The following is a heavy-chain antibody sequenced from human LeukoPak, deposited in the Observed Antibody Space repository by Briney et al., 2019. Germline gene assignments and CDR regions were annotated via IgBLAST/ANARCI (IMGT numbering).Heavy chain of an antibody. V-gene: IGHV3-53*01. CDR2: FYSGGNT. Sequence: PGGSLRLSCVVSGFTVGDNYMSWVRQAPGKGLEWVSAFYSGGNTYYTGSVKGRFIIPRDSSKNTLYLQMNNLRPEDTAMYYCAKLPSSGWLDYWGQGTLVTVSS. CDR3: AKLPSSGWLDY. J-gene: IGHJ4*02. D-gene: IGHD6-19*01. CDR1: GFTVGDNY.